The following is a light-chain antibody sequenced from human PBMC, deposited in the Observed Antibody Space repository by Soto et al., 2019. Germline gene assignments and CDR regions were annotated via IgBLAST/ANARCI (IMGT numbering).Light chain of an antibody. CDR3: QQYVNFVWT. CDR2: DAS. CDR1: QSVSTSK. Sequence: IVLTQSPGTLSLSPGVRATLSCRTSQSVSTSKLAWYQQRPGQAPRLLMYDASRRATGIPDRFSGSGSGTDFTLTISRLEPEGVAVYYCQQYVNFVWTFGQGTKVDIK. J-gene: IGKJ1*01. V-gene: IGKV3-20*01.